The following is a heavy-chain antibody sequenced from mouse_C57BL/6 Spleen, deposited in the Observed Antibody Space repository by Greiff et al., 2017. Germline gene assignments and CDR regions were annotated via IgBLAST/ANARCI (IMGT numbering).Heavy chain of an antibody. Sequence: EVKLMESEGGLVQPGSSMKLSCTASGFTFSDYYMAWVRQVPEKGLEWVANINYDGSSTYYLDSLKSRFIISRDTAKNILYLQMSSLKSEDTATFYCASAVGYSYAKGYGGKRPSVTVST. CDR2: INYDGSST. J-gene: IGHJ4*01. CDR1: GFTFSDYY. D-gene: IGHD2-3*01. CDR3: ASAVGYSYAKGY. V-gene: IGHV5-16*01.